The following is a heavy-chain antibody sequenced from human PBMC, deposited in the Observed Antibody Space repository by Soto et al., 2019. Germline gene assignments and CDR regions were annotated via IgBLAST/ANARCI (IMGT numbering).Heavy chain of an antibody. CDR3: ARIPRYSFPTSDDLDS. D-gene: IGHD5-18*01. CDR1: GGTFYTYT. J-gene: IGHJ4*02. Sequence: SVKVSCKASGGTFYTYTFSWVRQAPGQGLEWMGRITPIYPTTNYAEKFQGRLTVTADGSTNTAYMELNSLTSEDTAVYYCARIPRYSFPTSDDLDSWGQGTLVTVSS. CDR2: ITPIYPTT. V-gene: IGHV1-69*13.